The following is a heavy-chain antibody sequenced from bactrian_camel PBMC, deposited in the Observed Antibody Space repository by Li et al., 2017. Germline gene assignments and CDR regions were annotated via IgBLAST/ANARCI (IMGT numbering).Heavy chain of an antibody. J-gene: IGHJ6*01. CDR3: AADLEWYSGSWSPCDFGY. V-gene: IGHV3S53*01. CDR1: GYTRKTYC. D-gene: IGHD6*01. CDR2: IDSGDRK. Sequence: HVQLVESGGGSVQAGGSLRLSCTASGYTRKTYCLGWFRQTPGNEREVVAVIDSGDRKSYADSVKGRFTISYDNARGTLYLQMDSLKLEDTAIYYCAADLEWYSGSWSPCDFGYWGQGTQVTVS.